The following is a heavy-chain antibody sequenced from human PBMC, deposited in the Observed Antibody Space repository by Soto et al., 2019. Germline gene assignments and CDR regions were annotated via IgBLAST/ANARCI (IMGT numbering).Heavy chain of an antibody. J-gene: IGHJ6*02. V-gene: IGHV4-4*02. Sequence: QVQLQESGPGLVKPSGTLSLTCAVSGGSISSSNWWSWVRQPPGKGLEWIGEIYHSGSTNYNPSLKGRVTISVDKSKNPFSLKLSPVTAADTAVYYCARVVGGYYYGMYVWCQGTTVTFS. CDR1: GGSISSSNW. CDR3: ARVVGGYYYGMYV. CDR2: IYHSGST. D-gene: IGHD2-2*01.